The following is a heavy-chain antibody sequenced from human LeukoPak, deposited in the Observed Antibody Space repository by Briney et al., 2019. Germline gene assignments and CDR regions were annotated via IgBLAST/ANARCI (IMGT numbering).Heavy chain of an antibody. CDR1: GGSIVSYY. Sequence: SETLSLTCTVSGGSIVSYYWSWMRQPPGKGLEWIGYIFYSGSTTYNPSLKSRVTISVDTSKNQFSLKLRSVMAADTAVYYCARAYCVGDCTVLHIYFDNWGQGTLVTVSS. D-gene: IGHD2-21*02. CDR2: IFYSGST. V-gene: IGHV4-59*08. CDR3: ARAYCVGDCTVLHIYFDN. J-gene: IGHJ4*02.